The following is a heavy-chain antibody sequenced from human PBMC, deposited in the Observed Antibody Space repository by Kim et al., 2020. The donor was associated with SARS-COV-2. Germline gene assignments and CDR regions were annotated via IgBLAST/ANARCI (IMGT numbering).Heavy chain of an antibody. V-gene: IGHV4-34*01. CDR1: GGSFSGYY. D-gene: IGHD5-12*01. CDR3: ARGGLRKLANYYYYMDV. Sequence: SETLSLTCAVYGGSFSGYYWSWIRQPPGKGLEWIGEINHSGSTNYNPSLKSRVTISVDTSKNQFSLKLSSVTAADTAVYYCARGGLRKLANYYYYMDVWGKGTTVTVSS. J-gene: IGHJ6*03. CDR2: INHSGST.